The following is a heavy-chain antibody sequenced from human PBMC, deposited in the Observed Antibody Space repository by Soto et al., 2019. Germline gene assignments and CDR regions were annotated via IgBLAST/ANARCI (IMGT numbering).Heavy chain of an antibody. V-gene: IGHV3-48*03. Sequence: GGSLRLSCAASGFTLSSYDMSWVRQAPGKGLEWVSYISSSGSSRSYADSVKGRFTISRDNAKNSLYLLMNNLRVEDTAVYSCAKPPKKYYFDFWGQGTLVTVA. CDR1: GFTLSSYD. CDR3: AKPPKKYYFDF. CDR2: ISSSGSSR. D-gene: IGHD6-6*01. J-gene: IGHJ4*02.